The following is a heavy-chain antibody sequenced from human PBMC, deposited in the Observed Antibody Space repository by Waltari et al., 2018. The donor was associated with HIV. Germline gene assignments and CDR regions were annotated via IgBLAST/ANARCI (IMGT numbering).Heavy chain of an antibody. J-gene: IGHJ4*02. CDR3: ASVYNYVWGSPPAFDY. CDR2: INSDESST. CDR1: GFTFSSYW. V-gene: IGHV3-74*01. D-gene: IGHD3-16*01. Sequence: EVQLVESGGGLVQPGGSLRHSCAASGFTFSSYWMHWVRKAPGKGLVSVSRINSDESSTNYCDSVKGLFHIARDKAKTTWYLQMNSLNAEETALYYCASVYNYVWGSPPAFDYWGQGTLVTVSS.